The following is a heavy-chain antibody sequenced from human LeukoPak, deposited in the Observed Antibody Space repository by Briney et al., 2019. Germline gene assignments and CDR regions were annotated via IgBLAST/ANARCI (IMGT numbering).Heavy chain of an antibody. Sequence: SETLSLTCAVYGGSFSGYYWSWIRQPPGKGLEWIGEINHSGSTNYNPSLKSRVTISVDTSKNQFSLKLSSVTAADTAVYYCARIGYNWNEKNHWFDPWGQGTLVTVSS. D-gene: IGHD1-20*01. J-gene: IGHJ5*02. CDR1: GGSFSGYY. CDR2: INHSGST. CDR3: ARIGYNWNEKNHWFDP. V-gene: IGHV4-34*01.